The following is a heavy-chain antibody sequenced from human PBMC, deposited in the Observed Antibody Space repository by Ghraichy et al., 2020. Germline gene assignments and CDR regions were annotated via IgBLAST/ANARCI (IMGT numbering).Heavy chain of an antibody. CDR1: GGSISNYY. CDR3: ARAAGGNPRSRSFDY. Sequence: SETLSLTCTVFGGSISNYYWSWIRQPPGKGLEWIGYIYDSGTTNYNPSLNSRVTISLDASKSQFSLKLTSVTAADTAVYYCARAAGGNPRSRSFDYWGQGTLVTVSS. V-gene: IGHV4-59*01. D-gene: IGHD4-23*01. CDR2: IYDSGTT. J-gene: IGHJ4*02.